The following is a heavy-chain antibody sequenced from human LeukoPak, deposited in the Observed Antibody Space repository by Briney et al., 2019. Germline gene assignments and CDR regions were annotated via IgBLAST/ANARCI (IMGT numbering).Heavy chain of an antibody. D-gene: IGHD2-2*02. CDR3: ARGGYCSGTSCYKGRWFDP. Sequence: GASVKVSCKASGYTFTGYYMHWVRQAPGQGLEWMGWINPNSGGTNYAQKFQGRVTMTRDTSISTAYMELSRLRSDDTAVYYCARGGYCSGTSCYKGRWFDPWGQGTLVTVSS. CDR1: GYTFTGYY. V-gene: IGHV1-2*02. CDR2: INPNSGGT. J-gene: IGHJ5*02.